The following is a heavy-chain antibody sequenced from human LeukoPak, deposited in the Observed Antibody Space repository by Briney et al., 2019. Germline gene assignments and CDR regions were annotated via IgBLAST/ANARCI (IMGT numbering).Heavy chain of an antibody. CDR2: IRYDGSNK. CDR1: GFTLSSYG. D-gene: IGHD5-24*01. CDR3: AKRGMGTVHY. J-gene: IGHJ4*02. V-gene: IGHV3-30*02. Sequence: GGSLRLSCAASGFTLSSYGMHWVRRAPGKGLEWVAFIRYDGSNKYYADSVKERFTIPRDNSKHTQYLQMNSLRAEDTPVYYCAKRGMGTVHYWSQGTLVSVSS.